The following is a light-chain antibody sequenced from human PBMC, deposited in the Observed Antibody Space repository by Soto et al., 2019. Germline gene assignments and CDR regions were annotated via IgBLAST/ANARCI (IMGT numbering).Light chain of an antibody. V-gene: IGKV3-20*01. CDR3: HQYDTSPQT. CDR2: AAS. Sequence: EIVLTQSPVTLSLSPGDTATVSCRASQTVRFTFLAWYQQKPGQAPRLLMFAASTRATGIPDRFSGSRSGTDFTLTISRLEPEDSAVYYCHQYDTSPQTFGQGTKLEIK. J-gene: IGKJ2*01. CDR1: QTVRFTF.